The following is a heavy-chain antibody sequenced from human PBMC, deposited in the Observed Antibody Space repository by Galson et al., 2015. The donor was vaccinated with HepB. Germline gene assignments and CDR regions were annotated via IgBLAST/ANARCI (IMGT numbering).Heavy chain of an antibody. J-gene: IGHJ4*02. D-gene: IGHD3-9*01. CDR2: IKQDGSEK. CDR3: ARDPHFDWLFYGFDY. Sequence: SLRLSCAASGFTFSSYWMSWVRQAPGKGLEWVASIKQDGSEKYYVDSVKGRFTISRDNAKNSLYLQMNSLRAEDTAVYYCARDPHFDWLFYGFDYWGQGTLVTVSS. V-gene: IGHV3-7*03. CDR1: GFTFSSYW.